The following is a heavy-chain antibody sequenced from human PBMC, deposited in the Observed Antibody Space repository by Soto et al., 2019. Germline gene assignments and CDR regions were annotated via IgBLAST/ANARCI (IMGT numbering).Heavy chain of an antibody. Sequence: XDSLKVSCQCSGNDFSSYWIGWVRQMPGKGLEWMGIIYPRDSDTRYSPSFEGQVTISADKSISTAYLQWSSLKASDTAIYYCVRRSDWFNLWGQGTLVTVSS. CDR2: IYPRDSDT. V-gene: IGHV5-51*01. CDR3: VRRSDWFNL. CDR1: GNDFSSYW. J-gene: IGHJ5*02.